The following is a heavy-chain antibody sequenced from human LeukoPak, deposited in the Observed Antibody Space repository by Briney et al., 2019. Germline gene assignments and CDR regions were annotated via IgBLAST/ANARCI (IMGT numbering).Heavy chain of an antibody. CDR2: TYYRFKWYN. J-gene: IGHJ4*02. Sequence: SQTLSLTCAMSGDSVSSNSATWKWVRQSPSRGLEWLVRTYYRFKWYNDYAVSVRSRITITPDTSKNQFSLQLNSVTPEDTAVYYCARGSVGAVTGLFDSWGQGTLVTVSA. CDR3: ARGSVGAVTGLFDS. V-gene: IGHV6-1*01. D-gene: IGHD6-19*01. CDR1: GDSVSSNSAT.